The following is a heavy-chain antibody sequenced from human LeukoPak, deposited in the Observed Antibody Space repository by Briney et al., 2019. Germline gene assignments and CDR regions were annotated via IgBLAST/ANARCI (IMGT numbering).Heavy chain of an antibody. CDR2: IKPDTGVT. V-gene: IGHV1-2*02. D-gene: IGHD7-27*01. CDR3: ARDNNWGPDY. Sequence: ASVKVSCTTSGFTFTAHYMHWVRQAPGQGLEWMGWIKPDTGVTYYAQTFQGRFTMTVDVSISTVSMELTSLRSDDTAIYYCARDNNWGPDYSGQGTLVTVSS. J-gene: IGHJ4*02. CDR1: GFTFTAHY.